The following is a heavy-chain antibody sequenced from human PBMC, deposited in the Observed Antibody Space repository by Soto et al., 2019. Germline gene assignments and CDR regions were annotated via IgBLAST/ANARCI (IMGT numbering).Heavy chain of an antibody. CDR1: GFTFSSYS. D-gene: IGHD3-10*01. CDR3: ARDGDYYGSGSYDY. J-gene: IGHJ4*02. CDR2: ISSSSSTI. Sequence: GGSLRLSCAASGFTFSSYSMNWVRQAPGKGLEWVSYISSSSSTIYYADSVKGRFTISRDNAKNSLYLQMNSLRAEDTAVYYCARDGDYYGSGSYDYWGQGTLVTVSS. V-gene: IGHV3-48*04.